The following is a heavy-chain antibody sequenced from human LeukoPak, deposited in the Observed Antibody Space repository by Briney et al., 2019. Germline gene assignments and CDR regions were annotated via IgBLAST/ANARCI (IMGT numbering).Heavy chain of an antibody. J-gene: IGHJ2*01. Sequence: ASETLSLTCTVSGGSISSYYWSWIRQPPGKGLEWIGYIYYGGSTNYNPSLKSRVTISVDASKNQFSLKLSSVTAADTAVYYCARGPWGSWYFDLWGRGTLVTVSS. V-gene: IGHV4-59*01. CDR2: IYYGGST. CDR3: ARGPWGSWYFDL. CDR1: GGSISSYY. D-gene: IGHD7-27*01.